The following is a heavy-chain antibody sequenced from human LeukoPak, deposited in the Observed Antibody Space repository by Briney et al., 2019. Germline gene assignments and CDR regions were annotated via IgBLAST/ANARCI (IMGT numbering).Heavy chain of an antibody. D-gene: IGHD3-22*01. J-gene: IGHJ4*02. CDR3: ARDLSGFYDY. V-gene: IGHV4-4*07. Sequence: PSETLSLTCHLSGNSISGYSWSWIRQPAGKRLEWIGRIHRNGSAAHNPSLKSRVTMTVATSRTQFSLKLSSVTAADTAVYFCARDLSGFYDYWGLGTLVIVSS. CDR2: IHRNGSA. CDR1: GNSISGYS.